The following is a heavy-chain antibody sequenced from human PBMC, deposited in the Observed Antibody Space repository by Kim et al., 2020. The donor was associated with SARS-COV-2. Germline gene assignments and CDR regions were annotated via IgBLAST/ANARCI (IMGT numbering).Heavy chain of an antibody. CDR1: GGSISSYY. V-gene: IGHV4-59*01. CDR2: IYYSGST. J-gene: IGHJ6*02. D-gene: IGHD1-20*01. CDR3: GRDLGYNWNYYYYYGMDV. Sequence: SETLSLTCTVSGGSISSYYWTWIRQPPGKGLEWIGYIYYSGSTNYNPSLKSRVTISVDTSKNQFSLKLSSVTAADTAVYYCGRDLGYNWNYYYYYGMDVWGQGTTVTVSS.